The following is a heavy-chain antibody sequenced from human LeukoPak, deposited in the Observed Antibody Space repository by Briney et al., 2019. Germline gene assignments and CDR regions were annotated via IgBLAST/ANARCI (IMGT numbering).Heavy chain of an antibody. J-gene: IGHJ5*02. CDR3: ARDPYGDYVFDP. CDR1: GGSISSSTYY. D-gene: IGHD4-17*01. CDR2: IYYSGST. V-gene: IGHV4-39*07. Sequence: PSETLSLTCTVSGGSISSSTYYWGWIRQAPGKGLEWIGSIYYSGSTYYNPSLKSRVTISVDTSKNQFSLKLTSVTAADTAVYYCARDPYGDYVFDPWGQGTLVTVSS.